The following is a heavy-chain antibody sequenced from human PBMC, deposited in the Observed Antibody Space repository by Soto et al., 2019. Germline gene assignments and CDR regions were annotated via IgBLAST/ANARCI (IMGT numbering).Heavy chain of an antibody. CDR3: ARDTAVAGTGIGAFDI. CDR2: IWYDGSNK. CDR1: GFTFSSYG. J-gene: IGHJ3*02. V-gene: IGHV3-33*01. D-gene: IGHD6-19*01. Sequence: QVQLVESGGGVVQPGRSLRLSCAASGFTFSSYGMHWVRQAPDKGLEWVAVIWYDGSNKYYEDSVKGRFTTSRDNSKNTLYLQMSSLRAEDTAVYHCARDTAVAGTGIGAFDIWGQGTMVTVSA.